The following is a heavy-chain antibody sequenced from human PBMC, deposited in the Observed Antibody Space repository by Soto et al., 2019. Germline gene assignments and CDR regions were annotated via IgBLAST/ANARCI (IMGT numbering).Heavy chain of an antibody. CDR1: GGSFKSGSYS. CDR2: IYYSGST. D-gene: IGHD3-3*01. CDR3: AGTTSRTYYDFWSGSTSPP. V-gene: IGHV4-61*01. Sequence: PSETLSLTCTVSGGSFKSGSYSWSWIRQPPGKGLEWIGYIYYSGSTNYNPSLKSRVTISVDTSKNQFSLKLSSVTAADTAVYYCAGTTSRTYYDFWSGSTSPPWGQGTLVTVS. J-gene: IGHJ5*02.